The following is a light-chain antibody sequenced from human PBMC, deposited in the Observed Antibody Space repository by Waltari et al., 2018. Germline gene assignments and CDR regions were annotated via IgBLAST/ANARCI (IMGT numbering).Light chain of an antibody. CDR1: SNDIGNSNH. J-gene: IGLJ3*02. CDR3: CSYSTGGSWM. CDR2: EVT. V-gene: IGLV2-23*02. Sequence: QPALTQPASVSGSPGQSISISCTGTSNDIGNSNHVCWYQQHPGKVPKLIIYEVTKRPSGLSVPFSGSKSGNTASLTISGLQAEDEADYYCCSYSTGGSWMFGGGTKLTVL.